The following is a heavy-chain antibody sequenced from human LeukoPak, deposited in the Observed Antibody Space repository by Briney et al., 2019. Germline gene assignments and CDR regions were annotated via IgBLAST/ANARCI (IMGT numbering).Heavy chain of an antibody. Sequence: SETLSLTCAVSGGSFSGKYWTWIRQPPGKGLEWIGEITYSGSIYYNPSLKSRVTISVDTSKNQFSLRLNSVAAADTAVYYCARDLMTWGQGTLVTVSS. J-gene: IGHJ4*02. V-gene: IGHV4-34*01. CDR1: GGSFSGKY. CDR3: ARDLMT. CDR2: ITYSGSI.